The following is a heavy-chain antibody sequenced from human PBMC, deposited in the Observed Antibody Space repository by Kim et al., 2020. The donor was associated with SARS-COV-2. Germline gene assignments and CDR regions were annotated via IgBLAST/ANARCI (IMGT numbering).Heavy chain of an antibody. CDR3: ARGTRQWLVRGPYNYYLVV. J-gene: IGHJ6*03. D-gene: IGHD6-19*01. Sequence: SETLSLTCAVYGGSFSGYYWSWIRQPPGKGLEWIGEINHSGSPNYNPSLKSRVTISVDTSKNQFSLKLSSVTAADTAVYYCARGTRQWLVRGPYNYYLVV. V-gene: IGHV4-34*01. CDR2: INHSGSP. CDR1: GGSFSGYY.